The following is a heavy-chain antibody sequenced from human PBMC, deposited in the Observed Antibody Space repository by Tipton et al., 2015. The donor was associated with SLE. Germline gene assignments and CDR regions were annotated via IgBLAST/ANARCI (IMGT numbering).Heavy chain of an antibody. D-gene: IGHD5-24*01. Sequence: QSGAEVKKPGASVKVSCKASGYTFNSNYIHWVRQAPGQGLEWMGMINPSGGGTSYAQKFQGRVTMTRDTSTGTVYMEVSSLRSEDTAVYYCARDKMATTYFDYWGQGTLVTVSS. V-gene: IGHV1-46*02. J-gene: IGHJ4*02. CDR2: INPSGGGT. CDR1: GYTFNSNY. CDR3: ARDKMATTYFDY.